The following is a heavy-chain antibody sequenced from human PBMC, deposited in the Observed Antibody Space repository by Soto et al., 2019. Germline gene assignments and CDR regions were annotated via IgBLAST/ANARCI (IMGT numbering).Heavy chain of an antibody. CDR1: GDTFTDYY. CDR3: ARGGHVVVVTAALDY. Sequence: QVQLVQSGAEVKKPGASVKVSCKASGDTFTDYYIHWVRQAPGQGLEWMGTVNPSGGHTTYAQHFLGRMTMTRDTSTTTLYMELTSLTSEDTAVYYCARGGHVVVVTAALDYWGQGTLVSVSS. D-gene: IGHD2-21*02. J-gene: IGHJ4*02. V-gene: IGHV1-46*01. CDR2: VNPSGGHT.